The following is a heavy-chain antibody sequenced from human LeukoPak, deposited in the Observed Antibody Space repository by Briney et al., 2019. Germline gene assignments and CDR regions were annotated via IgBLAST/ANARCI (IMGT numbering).Heavy chain of an antibody. J-gene: IGHJ4*02. CDR3: ARDGDYDILTGYYSIIDY. Sequence: GGSLRLSCAASGFTFSSYSMNWVRQAPGKGLEWVSSISSSSSYIYYADSVKGRFTISRDNAKNSLYLQMNSRRAEDTAVYYCARDGDYDILTGYYSIIDYWGQGTLVTVSS. CDR1: GFTFSSYS. V-gene: IGHV3-21*01. D-gene: IGHD3-9*01. CDR2: ISSSSSYI.